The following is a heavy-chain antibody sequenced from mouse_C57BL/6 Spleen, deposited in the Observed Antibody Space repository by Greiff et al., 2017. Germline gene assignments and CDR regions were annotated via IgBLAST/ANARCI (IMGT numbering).Heavy chain of an antibody. CDR3: ARRTGTGAMDY. CDR1: GYTFTSYW. V-gene: IGHV1-64*01. Sequence: QVQLQQSGAELVKPGASVKLSCKASGYTFTSYWMHWVKQRPGQGLEWIGMIHPNSGSTNYNEKFKSKATLTVDKSSSTAYMQLSSLTSEDSAVYYCARRTGTGAMDYLGQGTSVTVSS. D-gene: IGHD4-1*01. CDR2: IHPNSGST. J-gene: IGHJ4*01.